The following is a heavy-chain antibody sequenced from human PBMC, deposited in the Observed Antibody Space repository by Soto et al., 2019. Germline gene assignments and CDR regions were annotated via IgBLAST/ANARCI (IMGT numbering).Heavy chain of an antibody. CDR1: GFTFGDYA. D-gene: IGHD6-13*01. J-gene: IGHJ6*02. V-gene: IGHV3-49*04. CDR3: TRDSRYSSYGMDV. Sequence: TGGSLRLSATASGFTFGDYAMSWVRQAPGKGLVWVGFIRSKAYGGTTQYAASVKGRFTISRDDSKSIAYLQMNSLKTEDTAVYYCTRDSRYSSYGMDVWGQGTTVTVSS. CDR2: IRSKAYGGTT.